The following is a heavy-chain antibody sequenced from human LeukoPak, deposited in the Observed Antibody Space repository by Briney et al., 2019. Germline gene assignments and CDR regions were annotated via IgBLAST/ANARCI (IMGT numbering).Heavy chain of an antibody. D-gene: IGHD3-3*01. V-gene: IGHV4-59*12. CDR1: GGSISSYY. J-gene: IGHJ4*02. Sequence: SETLSLTCTVSGGSISSYYWSWIRQPPGKGLEGIGYIYYSGSTNYNPSLKSRVTISVDKSKNQFSLKLSSVTAADTAVYYCARAANDYDFWSGYGYWGQGTLVTVSS. CDR3: ARAANDYDFWSGYGY. CDR2: IYYSGST.